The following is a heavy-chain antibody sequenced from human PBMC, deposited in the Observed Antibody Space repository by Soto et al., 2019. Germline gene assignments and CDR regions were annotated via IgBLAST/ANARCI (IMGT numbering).Heavy chain of an antibody. V-gene: IGHV4-34*01. J-gene: IGHJ4*02. D-gene: IGHD2-8*01. Sequence: ASETLSLTCAVYGGSFSGYYWSWIRQPPGKGLEWIGEINHSGSTNYNPSLKSRVTISVDTSKNQFSLKLSSVTAADTAVYYCALYCTNGVCSDFDYWGQGTLVTVSS. CDR3: ALYCTNGVCSDFDY. CDR2: INHSGST. CDR1: GGSFSGYY.